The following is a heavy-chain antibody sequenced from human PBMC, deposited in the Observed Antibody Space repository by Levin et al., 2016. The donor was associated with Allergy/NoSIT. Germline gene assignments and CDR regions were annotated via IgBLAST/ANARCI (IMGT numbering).Heavy chain of an antibody. D-gene: IGHD1-1*01. CDR2: IYWDGGE. V-gene: IGHV2-5*02. Sequence: SGPTLVKPTQTLTLTCSFSGFSINSNGAAVAWIRQPPGKALEWLAVIYWDGGELYSPSLESRLTITKDASNKKVVLRMTAMDPADTATYYCAHSDTTLFFPTFDIWGHGTLVTVSA. CDR1: GFSINSNGAA. CDR3: AHSDTTLFFPTFDI. J-gene: IGHJ3*02.